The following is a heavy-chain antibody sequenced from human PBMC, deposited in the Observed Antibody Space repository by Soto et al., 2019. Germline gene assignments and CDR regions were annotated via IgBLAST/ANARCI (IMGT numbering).Heavy chain of an antibody. CDR2: ISGSGGST. Sequence: HPGGSLRLSCAASGFTFSSYSMSWVRQAPGKGLEWVSAISGSGGSTYYADSVKGRFTISRDNSKNTLYLQMNSLRAEDTAVYYCAKLGRGYSYGRRRWLASYWGQGTLVTVSS. V-gene: IGHV3-23*01. CDR1: GFTFSSYS. D-gene: IGHD5-18*01. J-gene: IGHJ4*02. CDR3: AKLGRGYSYGRRRWLASY.